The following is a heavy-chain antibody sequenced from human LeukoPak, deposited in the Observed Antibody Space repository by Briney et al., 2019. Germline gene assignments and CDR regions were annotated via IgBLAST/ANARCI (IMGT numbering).Heavy chain of an antibody. D-gene: IGHD3-22*01. CDR2: ISSNGGST. Sequence: GGSLRLSSSASGFTFSSYAMHWVRQAPGKGLEYVSAISSNGGSTYYADSVKGRFTISRDNSKNTLHLQMSSLRAEDTAVYYCVKEVEDSSGYYWDYWGQGTLVTVSS. J-gene: IGHJ4*02. CDR3: VKEVEDSSGYYWDY. CDR1: GFTFSSYA. V-gene: IGHV3-64D*06.